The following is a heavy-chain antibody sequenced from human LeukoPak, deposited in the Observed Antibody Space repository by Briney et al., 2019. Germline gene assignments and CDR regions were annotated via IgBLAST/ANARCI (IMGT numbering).Heavy chain of an antibody. Sequence: TSETLSLTCTVSGGSISSGDYYWSWIRQPAGKGLEWIGRIFTSGSTNYNPSLKSRVTMSVDTSKNQFSLKLSSVTAADTAVYYCARDRPTALSYDFWSGYYEDAFDIWGQGTMVTVSS. V-gene: IGHV4-61*02. CDR1: GGSISSGDYY. J-gene: IGHJ3*02. D-gene: IGHD3-3*01. CDR3: ARDRPTALSYDFWSGYYEDAFDI. CDR2: IFTSGST.